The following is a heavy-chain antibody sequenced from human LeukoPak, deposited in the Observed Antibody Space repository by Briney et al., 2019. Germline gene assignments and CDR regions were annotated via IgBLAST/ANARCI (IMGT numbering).Heavy chain of an antibody. CDR2: IYTSGNT. CDR3: ARGPYCGGDCYFDY. Sequence: PSETLSLICTVSGGSFSSYYWSWIRQPAGKGLEWIGRIYTSGNTNYSPSLKSRVTMSVDTSKNQFSLKLNSVTAADTAVYYCARGPYCGGDCYFDYWGQGTLVTVSS. CDR1: GGSFSSYY. V-gene: IGHV4-4*07. J-gene: IGHJ4*02. D-gene: IGHD2-21*02.